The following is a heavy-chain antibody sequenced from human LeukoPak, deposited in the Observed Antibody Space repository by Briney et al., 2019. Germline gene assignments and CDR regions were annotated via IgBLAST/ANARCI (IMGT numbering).Heavy chain of an antibody. Sequence: GGSLRLSRAVSGFTFSNYAMSWVRQAPGKGLEWVSAMSGSGSSTWYADPVKGRLTISRDNSKNTLFLQMNSLRAEDTAVYYCAKDLYDSSGSRYDYWGQGTLVTVSS. CDR1: GFTFSNYA. D-gene: IGHD3-22*01. V-gene: IGHV3-23*01. J-gene: IGHJ4*02. CDR3: AKDLYDSSGSRYDY. CDR2: MSGSGSST.